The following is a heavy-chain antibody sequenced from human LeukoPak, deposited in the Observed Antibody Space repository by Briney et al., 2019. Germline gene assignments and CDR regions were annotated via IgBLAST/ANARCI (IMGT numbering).Heavy chain of an antibody. J-gene: IGHJ4*02. CDR2: ISSSGTYK. Sequence: GGSLRLSCAVSGFTFSSYSMSWVRQAPGKGLEWVSSISSSGTYKYYADSVKGRFTVSRDNAKNSLYLQMNSLRVEDTAVYYCASSPRGVYWGQGTLVTVSS. CDR3: ASSPRGVY. D-gene: IGHD3-10*01. V-gene: IGHV3-21*01. CDR1: GFTFSSYS.